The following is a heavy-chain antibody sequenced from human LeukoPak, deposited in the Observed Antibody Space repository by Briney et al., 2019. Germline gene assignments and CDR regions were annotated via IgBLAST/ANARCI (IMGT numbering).Heavy chain of an antibody. CDR1: GDTFNISA. CDR3: ARDQEGPRYSDGLVRLWENAFNI. D-gene: IGHD5-18*01. CDR2: IIPIVNLR. J-gene: IGHJ3*02. Sequence: ASVKVSCKASGDTFNISAFSWVRQAPGQGLEWMGKIIPIVNLRDYAEKFQGRVTITADRSTSTVYMELSSLRSEDTAVYFCARDQEGPRYSDGLVRLWENAFNIWGQGTMVTVSS. V-gene: IGHV1-69*04.